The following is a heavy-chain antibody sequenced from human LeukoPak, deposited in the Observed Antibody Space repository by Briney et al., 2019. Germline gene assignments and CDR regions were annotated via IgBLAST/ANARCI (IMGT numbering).Heavy chain of an antibody. D-gene: IGHD3-10*01. CDR2: MNPNSGNT. CDR3: ARGRVMVRGVILDY. Sequence: ASVKVSCKASAYTFTNYGINWVRQATGQGLEWMGWMNPNSGNTGYAQKFQGRVTMTRNTSISTAYMELSSLRSEDTAVYYCARGRVMVRGVILDYWGQGTLVTVSS. V-gene: IGHV1-8*02. J-gene: IGHJ4*02. CDR1: AYTFTNYG.